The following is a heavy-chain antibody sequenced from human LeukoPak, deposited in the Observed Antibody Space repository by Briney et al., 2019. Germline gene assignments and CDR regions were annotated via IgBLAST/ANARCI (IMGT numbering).Heavy chain of an antibody. V-gene: IGHV4-39*01. J-gene: IGHJ4*02. D-gene: IGHD1-26*01. Sequence: SETLSLTCTVSGGSISSSSYYWGWIRQPPGKGLEWIGSIYYSGSTYYNPSLKSRVTISVDTSKNQFSLKLSSVTAADTAVYYCARHGIGEWQEYYSDYWGQGTLVTVSS. CDR1: GGSISSSSYY. CDR3: ARHGIGEWQEYYSDY. CDR2: IYYSGST.